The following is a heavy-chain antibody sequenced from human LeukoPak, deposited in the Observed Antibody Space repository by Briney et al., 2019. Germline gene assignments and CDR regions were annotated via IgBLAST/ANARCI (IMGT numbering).Heavy chain of an antibody. V-gene: IGHV1-18*01. CDR3: AREGGFGSSWYDAFDI. CDR1: GYTFSRYG. D-gene: IGHD6-13*01. CDR2: ISAYKSNT. Sequence: ASVKVSCKASGYTFSRYGVSWVRQAPGQGLEWMGWISAYKSNTNYAQKLQDRVTMTTDTSTSTAYMELRSLRSDDTAVYYRAREGGFGSSWYDAFDIWGQGTMVTVSS. J-gene: IGHJ3*02.